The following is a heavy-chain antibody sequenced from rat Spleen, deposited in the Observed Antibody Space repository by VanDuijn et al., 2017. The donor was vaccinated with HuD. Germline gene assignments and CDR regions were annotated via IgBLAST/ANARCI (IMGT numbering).Heavy chain of an antibody. CDR1: VYSITSSYR. CDR3: ARSEGVHYNLPFAS. V-gene: IGHV3-3*01. CDR2: INSAGTT. J-gene: IGHJ3*01. D-gene: IGHD1-11*01. Sequence: QLQESGPGLVKPSQSLSLTCSVTVYSITSSYRWNWIRKFPGNKLEWMGYINSAGTTVYNPSLKSRISITRDTTRNQFFLQVNSVTAEDTSTYYCARSEGVHYNLPFASWGQGTLVTVSS.